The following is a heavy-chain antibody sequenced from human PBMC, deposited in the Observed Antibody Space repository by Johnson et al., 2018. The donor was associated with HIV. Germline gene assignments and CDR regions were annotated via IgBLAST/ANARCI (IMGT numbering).Heavy chain of an antibody. V-gene: IGHV3-53*01. CDR3: AKVINPSRVDTAMVTVLDAFDI. CDR1: GFTFSSSY. J-gene: IGHJ3*02. Sequence: VQLVESGGGLIHPGGSLRLSCAASGFTFSSSYMTWVRQAPGKGLEWVSVIYSDGSTYHADSVKGRFTLSRDNSKNTLYLQMTSLRAEDTAVYYCAKVINPSRVDTAMVTVLDAFDIWGQGTMVTVSS. CDR2: IYSDGST. D-gene: IGHD5-18*01.